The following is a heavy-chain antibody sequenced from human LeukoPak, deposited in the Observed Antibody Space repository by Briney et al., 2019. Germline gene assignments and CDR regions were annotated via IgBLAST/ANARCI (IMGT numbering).Heavy chain of an antibody. Sequence: SETLSLTCTVSGGSISSSSYYWGWIRQPPGKGLGWIGSIYYSGSTYYNPSLQSRVTISVDTSKNQFSLKLSSVTAVDTAVYYCARDNRDWGSTFDYWGQGTLVTVSS. V-gene: IGHV4-39*02. J-gene: IGHJ4*02. CDR1: GGSISSSSYY. D-gene: IGHD3/OR15-3a*01. CDR3: ARDNRDWGSTFDY. CDR2: IYYSGST.